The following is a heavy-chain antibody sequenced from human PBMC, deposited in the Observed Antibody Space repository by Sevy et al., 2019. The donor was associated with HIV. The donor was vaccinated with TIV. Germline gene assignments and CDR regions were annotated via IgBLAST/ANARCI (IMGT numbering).Heavy chain of an antibody. V-gene: IGHV3-23*01. CDR2: ISVTSART. Sequence: GGSLRLSCVGSGFTFSNYGMTWVRQAPGKGLEWVSSISVTSARTYYADSVRGWFTVSRDNSENTLYLQMNSLRAEDTAVYYCAKDPNDYCHSFDIWGQGTLVTVSS. CDR1: GFTFSNYG. D-gene: IGHD1-1*01. J-gene: IGHJ3*02. CDR3: AKDPNDYCHSFDI.